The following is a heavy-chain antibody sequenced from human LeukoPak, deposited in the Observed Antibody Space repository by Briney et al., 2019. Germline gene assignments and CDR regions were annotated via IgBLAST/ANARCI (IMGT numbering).Heavy chain of an antibody. V-gene: IGHV3-20*04. CDR2: INWNGGST. D-gene: IGHD1-26*01. Sequence: RTGGSLRLSCAASGFTFDDYGMSWVRQAPGKGLEWVSGINWNGGSTGYVDSVKGRFTISRDNAKNTLYLQMNSLRAEDTAVYYCAKAPMGATYYFDYWGQGTLVTVSS. J-gene: IGHJ4*02. CDR3: AKAPMGATYYFDY. CDR1: GFTFDDYG.